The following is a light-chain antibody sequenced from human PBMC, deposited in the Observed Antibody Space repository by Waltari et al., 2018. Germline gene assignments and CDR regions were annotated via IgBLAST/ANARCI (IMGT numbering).Light chain of an antibody. Sequence: QSVLTQPPSASGTPGQRATISCSGRSSNIGSNFVYWYQQLPGTAPKLLRYRKNQRPSGVPARFSGSKSGTSASLAISWLRSEDEADYYCATWDDSLSAWVFGGGTKLTVL. V-gene: IGLV1-47*01. CDR3: ATWDDSLSAWV. CDR1: SSNIGSNF. CDR2: RKN. J-gene: IGLJ3*02.